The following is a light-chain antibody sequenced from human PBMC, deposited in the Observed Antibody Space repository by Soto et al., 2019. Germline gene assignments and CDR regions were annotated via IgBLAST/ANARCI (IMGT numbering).Light chain of an antibody. Sequence: EIVLTQSPGTLSLSPGEGATLSCRASQSVSSNYLAWYQQKPGQAPRLLIYGASSRATGIPDRFSGSGSGADFTLTSSRLGPEDFAVYYCQQYGSSPLTFGQGTKVEIK. CDR3: QQYGSSPLT. CDR2: GAS. CDR1: QSVSSNY. V-gene: IGKV3-20*01. J-gene: IGKJ1*01.